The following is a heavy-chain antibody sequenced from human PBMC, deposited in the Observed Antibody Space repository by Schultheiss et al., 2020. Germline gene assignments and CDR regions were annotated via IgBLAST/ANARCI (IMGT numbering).Heavy chain of an antibody. CDR2: LTGPGVST. CDR1: GFTFTSFA. Sequence: GESLKISCAASGFTFTSFAMTWVRQAPGKGLQWVSSLTGPGVSTYYADSVKGRFTISRDNSKNSLYLQMNSLRAEDTAVYYCARDIGIDYWGQGTLVTVSS. V-gene: IGHV3-23*01. J-gene: IGHJ4*02. CDR3: ARDIGIDY. D-gene: IGHD3-10*01.